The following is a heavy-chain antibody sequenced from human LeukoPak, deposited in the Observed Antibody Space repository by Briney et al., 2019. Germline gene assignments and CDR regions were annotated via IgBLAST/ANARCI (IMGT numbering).Heavy chain of an antibody. CDR1: GFTFSSYS. J-gene: IGHJ4*02. D-gene: IGHD3-10*01. CDR3: ARDRTYGSGSYHY. V-gene: IGHV3-23*01. CDR2: ISDSGANT. Sequence: PGGSLRLSCAASGFTFSSYSMSWVRQAPGKGLEWVSIISDSGANTYYADSVRGRFTISRDNAKNSLYLQMNSLRAEDTAVYYCARDRTYGSGSYHYWGQGTLVTVSS.